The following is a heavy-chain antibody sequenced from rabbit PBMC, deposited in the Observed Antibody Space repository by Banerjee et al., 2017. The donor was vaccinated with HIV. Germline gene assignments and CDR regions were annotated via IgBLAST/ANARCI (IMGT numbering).Heavy chain of an antibody. CDR3: ARDAGYAGSNL. J-gene: IGHJ4*01. Sequence: QSLEESGGDLVKPGASLTLTCTASGFDFSSGYYMCWVRQAPGKGLEWIACIDTGSGGSAYYANWAKGRFTISKTSSTTVTLQMTSLTAADTATYFCARDAGYAGSNLWGQGTLVTVS. D-gene: IGHD4-2*01. CDR1: GFDFSSGYY. CDR2: IDTGSGGSA. V-gene: IGHV1S40*01.